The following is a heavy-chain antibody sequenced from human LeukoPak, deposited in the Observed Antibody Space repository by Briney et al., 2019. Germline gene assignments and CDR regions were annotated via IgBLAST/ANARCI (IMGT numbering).Heavy chain of an antibody. J-gene: IGHJ4*02. CDR3: ARGGDYSNYETLYYFDY. D-gene: IGHD4-11*01. V-gene: IGHV4-39*07. Sequence: LWSRVTISIDTSKNQFSLKMGSMTAADTAVYYCARGGDYSNYETLYYFDYWGQGTLVTVSS.